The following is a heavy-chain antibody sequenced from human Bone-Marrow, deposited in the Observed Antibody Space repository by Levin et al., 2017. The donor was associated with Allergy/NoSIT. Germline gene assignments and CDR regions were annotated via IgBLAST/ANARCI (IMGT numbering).Heavy chain of an antibody. CDR1: GYTFTSYY. V-gene: IGHV1-46*01. CDR3: ARDLSGGLPDAFDI. J-gene: IGHJ3*02. Sequence: ASVKVSCKASGYTFTSYYLHWVRQAPGQGLEWMGIMNPRGGSTTYAQKFQGRVTMTRDTSTSTVYMELSSLRSEDTAVYYCARDLSGGLPDAFDIWGQGTIVSVSS. CDR2: MNPRGGST. D-gene: IGHD1-1*01.